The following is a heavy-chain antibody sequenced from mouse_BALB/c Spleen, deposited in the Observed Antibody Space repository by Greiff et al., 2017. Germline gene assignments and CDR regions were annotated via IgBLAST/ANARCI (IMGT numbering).Heavy chain of an antibody. J-gene: IGHJ3*01. CDR1: GFAFSSSD. Sequence: EVQVVESGGGLVKPGGSLKLSCAASGFAFSSSDMSWVRQTPDKRLEWVATISSGGSYTYYPDSVKGRFTISRDNAKNTLYLQMSSLRSEDTAMYYCARGHGNYVRGFAYWGQGTLVTVSA. CDR3: ARGHGNYVRGFAY. CDR2: ISSGGSYT. V-gene: IGHV5-6*01. D-gene: IGHD2-1*01.